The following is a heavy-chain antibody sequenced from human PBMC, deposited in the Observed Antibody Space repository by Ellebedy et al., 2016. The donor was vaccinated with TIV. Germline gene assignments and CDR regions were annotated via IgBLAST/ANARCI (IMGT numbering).Heavy chain of an antibody. Sequence: GESLKISXAASGFTFSSYSMSWVRQAPGKGLEWVANIKQDGSEKYYVDSVKGRFTISRDNAKNSLYLQMNSLRAEDTAVYYCARGDYSSSWYYGMDVWGQGTTVTVSS. V-gene: IGHV3-7*03. CDR2: IKQDGSEK. J-gene: IGHJ6*02. CDR3: ARGDYSSSWYYGMDV. CDR1: GFTFSSYS. D-gene: IGHD6-13*01.